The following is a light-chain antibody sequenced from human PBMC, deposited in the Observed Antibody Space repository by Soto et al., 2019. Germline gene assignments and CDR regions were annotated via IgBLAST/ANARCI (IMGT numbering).Light chain of an antibody. CDR1: RYNIGGGYD. Sequence: QPVLTQPPSVSGAPGQRVTISCTGSRYNIGGGYDVHWYQQLPGTAPKLLIYDNSHRPSGVPDRFSAFKSGTSASLAITGLQAEDEADYYCQSYDSIVRGVVFGGGTQLTVL. V-gene: IGLV1-40*01. CDR2: DNS. CDR3: QSYDSIVRGVV. J-gene: IGLJ2*01.